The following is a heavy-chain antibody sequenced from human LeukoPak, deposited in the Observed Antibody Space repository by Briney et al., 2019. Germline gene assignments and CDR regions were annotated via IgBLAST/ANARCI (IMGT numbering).Heavy chain of an antibody. CDR2: ISPGGGTT. CDR1: GFPFGNEA. J-gene: IGHJ4*02. Sequence: GGSLRLSCAASGFPFGNEAMGWVRQAPERGLEWVSTISPGGGTTYYADSVKGRFTISRDNSRNTLFVQMNSLSAEDTAVNYCAKVRSGSSNWALRIFDNWGQGTLVTVSS. D-gene: IGHD4-11*01. V-gene: IGHV3-23*01. CDR3: AKVRSGSSNWALRIFDN.